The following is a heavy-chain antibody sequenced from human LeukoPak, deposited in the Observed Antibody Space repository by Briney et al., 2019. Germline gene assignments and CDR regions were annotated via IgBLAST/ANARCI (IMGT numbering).Heavy chain of an antibody. CDR1: GFTFSSYG. V-gene: IGHV3-30*18. Sequence: GGSLRLSCAASGFTFSSYGMHWVRQAPGKGLEWVAVISYDGSNKYYADSVKGRFTISRDNSKNTLHLQMNSLRAEDTAVYYCAKDPGSYYNDGMDVWGQGTTVTVSS. CDR3: AKDPGSYYNDGMDV. D-gene: IGHD3-10*01. J-gene: IGHJ6*02. CDR2: ISYDGSNK.